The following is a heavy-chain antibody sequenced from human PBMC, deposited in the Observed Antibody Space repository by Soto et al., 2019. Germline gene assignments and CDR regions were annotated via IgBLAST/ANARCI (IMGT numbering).Heavy chain of an antibody. CDR2: ISYDGSNK. D-gene: IGHD3-10*01. V-gene: IGHV3-30-3*01. Sequence: QVQLVESGGGVVQPGRSLRLSCAASGFTFSSYAMHWVRQAPGKGLEWVAVISYDGSNKYYADSVKGRFTISRDNSKNTLYLQMNSLRAEDTAVYYCARVGYGSGSYYIDYWGQGTLVTVSS. J-gene: IGHJ4*02. CDR1: GFTFSSYA. CDR3: ARVGYGSGSYYIDY.